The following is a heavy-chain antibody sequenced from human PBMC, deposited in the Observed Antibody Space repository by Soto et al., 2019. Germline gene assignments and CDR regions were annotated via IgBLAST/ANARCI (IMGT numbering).Heavy chain of an antibody. V-gene: IGHV3-74*01. CDR2: ISSYGSDP. J-gene: IGHJ6*02. CDR3: ASNYAYAEGYYWYGIDV. Sequence: EVQLVESGGGLVLPGGSLRLSCAASGFTFSRYWMHWVRQAPGKGLVWVSRISSYGSDPHYADSVKGRFTLSRNNATNTLYLQMNSLRADDTAVYYCASNYAYAEGYYWYGIDVWGQGTTVTGSS. D-gene: IGHD3-16*01. CDR1: GFTFSRYW.